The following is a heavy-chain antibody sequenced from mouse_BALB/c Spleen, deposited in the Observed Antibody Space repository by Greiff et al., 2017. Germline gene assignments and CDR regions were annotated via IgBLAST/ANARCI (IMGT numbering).Heavy chain of an antibody. CDR1: GYTFTSYV. V-gene: IGHV1-14*01. CDR3: ARPYYDYDGSYYYAMDY. J-gene: IGHJ4*01. Sequence: VQLKQSGPELVKPGASVKMSCKASGYTFTSYVMHWVKQKPGQGLEWIGYINPYNDGTKYNEKFKGKATLTSDKSSSTAYMELSSLTSEDSAVYYCARPYYDYDGSYYYAMDYWGQGTSVTVSS. CDR2: INPYNDGT. D-gene: IGHD2-4*01.